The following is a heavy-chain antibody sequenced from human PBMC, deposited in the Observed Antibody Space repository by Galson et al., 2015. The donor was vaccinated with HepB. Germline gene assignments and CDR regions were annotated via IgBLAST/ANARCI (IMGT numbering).Heavy chain of an antibody. D-gene: IGHD1-1*01. CDR3: ARGGVNWTFDY. CDR1: GDSVSSSRAV. CDR2: TYYRSKWYN. J-gene: IGHJ4*02. V-gene: IGHV6-1*01. Sequence: CAISGDSVSSSRAVWNWIRQSPSRGLEWLGRTYYRSKWYNDYAVSVKGRISINPDTSKNQFSLKLSSVTAADTAVYYCARGGVNWTFDYWGQGTLVTVSS.